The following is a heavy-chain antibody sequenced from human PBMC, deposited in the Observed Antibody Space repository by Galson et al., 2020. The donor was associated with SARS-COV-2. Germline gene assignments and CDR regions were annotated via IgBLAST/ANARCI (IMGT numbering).Heavy chain of an antibody. J-gene: IGHJ6*02. V-gene: IGHV3-53*05. CDR1: GLIVSSSY. CDR2: IYRGGNT. CDR3: ARRMTSSWGMDV. D-gene: IGHD6-6*01. Sequence: GESLKISCAASGLIVSSSYMSWVRQAPGKGLEWVSIIYRGGNTYYADSVKGRFTISRDNSKTTLYLQMNSLRPEDTAVYFCARRMTSSWGMDVWDQGTTVTVSS.